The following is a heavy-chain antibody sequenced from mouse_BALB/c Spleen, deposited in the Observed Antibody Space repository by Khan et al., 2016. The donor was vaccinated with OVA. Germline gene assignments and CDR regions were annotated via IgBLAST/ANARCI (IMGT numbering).Heavy chain of an antibody. CDR2: IYPSDNYT. CDR3: TRGDPGNFDY. CDR1: GYTFTNYW. J-gene: IGHJ2*01. D-gene: IGHD2-13*01. Sequence: QVQLQQPGAELVRPGASVKLSCKASGYTFTNYWIKWMKQRPRQGLEWIGNIYPSDNYTNYNQQFRDKATLTVDKSSSTAYMQLSSPTSEDSAVYYCTRGDPGNFDYWGQGTTLTVSS. V-gene: IGHV1-69*02.